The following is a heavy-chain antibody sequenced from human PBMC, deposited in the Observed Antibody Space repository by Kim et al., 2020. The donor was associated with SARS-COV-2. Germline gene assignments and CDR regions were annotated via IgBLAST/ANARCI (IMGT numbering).Heavy chain of an antibody. CDR1: GFTFSSYD. CDR3: ARGCGGSCYGIFDL. J-gene: IGHJ2*01. CDR2: IGTAGDP. D-gene: IGHD2-15*01. V-gene: IGHV3-13*05. Sequence: GGSLRLSCAASGFTFSSYDMHWVRQATGKGLEWVSAIGTAGDPYYPGSVKGRFTISRENAKNSLYLQMNSLRAGDTAVYYCARGCGGSCYGIFDLWGRGTLVTVSS.